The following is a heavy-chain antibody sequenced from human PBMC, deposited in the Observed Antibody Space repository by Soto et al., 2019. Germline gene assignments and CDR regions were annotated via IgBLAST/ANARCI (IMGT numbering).Heavy chain of an antibody. V-gene: IGHV4-34*01. CDR1: GGSFSGYY. Sequence: SETLSLTCAVYGGSFSGYYWSWIRQPPGKGLEWIGEINHSGSTNYNPSLKSRVTISVDTSKNQFSLKLSSVTAADTAVYYCARSGSHWGQGTLVTVSS. CDR2: INHSGST. D-gene: IGHD3-10*01. CDR3: ARSGSH. J-gene: IGHJ4*02.